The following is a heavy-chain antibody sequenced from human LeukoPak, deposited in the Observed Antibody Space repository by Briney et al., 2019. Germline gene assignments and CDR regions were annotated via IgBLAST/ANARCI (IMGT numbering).Heavy chain of an antibody. CDR3: ARVRQQLVPAYFDY. J-gene: IGHJ4*02. V-gene: IGHV4-34*01. Sequence: PSETLSLTCAVYGGSFSGYYWSWIRQPPGKGLEWIGEINHSGSTNYNPPLKSRVTISVDTSKNQFSLKLSSVTAADTAVYYCARVRQQLVPAYFDYWGQGTLVTVSS. CDR1: GGSFSGYY. D-gene: IGHD6-13*01. CDR2: INHSGST.